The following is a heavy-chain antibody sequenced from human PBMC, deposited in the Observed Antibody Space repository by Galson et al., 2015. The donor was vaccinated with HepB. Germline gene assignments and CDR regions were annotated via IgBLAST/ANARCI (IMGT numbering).Heavy chain of an antibody. V-gene: IGHV3-15*01. D-gene: IGHD6-19*01. CDR1: GFTFSNAW. CDR2: INRKIDGGTT. J-gene: IGHJ4*02. Sequence: SLRLSCAASGFTFSNAWMNWVRRAPGKGLEWVGRINRKIDGGTTDYAAPVKGRFTISRDDSKNTLYLQMNSLKTEDTAVYFCITRQSLAVTGMIPYWGQGTLVTVSS. CDR3: ITRQSLAVTGMIPY.